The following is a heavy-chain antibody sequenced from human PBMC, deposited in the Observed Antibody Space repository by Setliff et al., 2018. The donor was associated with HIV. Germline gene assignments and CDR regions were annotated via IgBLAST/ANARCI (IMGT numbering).Heavy chain of an antibody. V-gene: IGHV4-39*01. CDR1: GGSISSSSYY. D-gene: IGHD6-19*01. CDR2: IYYSGST. CDR3: ARRGRIAVAGGFDY. Sequence: PSETLSLTCTVSGGSISSSSYYWGWTRQPPGKGLEWIGSIYYSGSTYYNPSLKSRVTISVDTSKNQFSLKLSSVTAADTAVYYCARRGRIAVAGGFDYWGQGTPVTVSS. J-gene: IGHJ4*02.